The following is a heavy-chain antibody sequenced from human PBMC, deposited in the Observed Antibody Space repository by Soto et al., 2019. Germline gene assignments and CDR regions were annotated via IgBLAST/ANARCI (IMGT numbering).Heavy chain of an antibody. J-gene: IGHJ5*02. V-gene: IGHV1-18*01. CDR3: DP. CDR2: IATYNSNR. CDR1: GDTFTNFG. Sequence: HLVQSGPEVKKPGASITVSCKTSGDTFTNFGLSWVRQAPGQGLEWMGWIATYNSNRNYEQKVQGRLTLTTDTSTSTAYMELKSLRYDDTAVYWFDPWGQVTLVNVS.